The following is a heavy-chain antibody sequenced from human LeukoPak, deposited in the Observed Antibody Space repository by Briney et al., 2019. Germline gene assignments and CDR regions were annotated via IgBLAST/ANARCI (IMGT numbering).Heavy chain of an antibody. CDR2: IWYDGSNK. Sequence: GGSLRLSCAASGFTFSGYGIHWVRQPPGKGLEWVAVIWYDGSNKYYADSVKGRFTISRDDSKNTLYLQMNSLRAEDTAVYYCARVLYSSGWYYFDYWGQGTLVTVSS. J-gene: IGHJ4*02. V-gene: IGHV3-33*01. CDR1: GFTFSGYG. D-gene: IGHD6-19*01. CDR3: ARVLYSSGWYYFDY.